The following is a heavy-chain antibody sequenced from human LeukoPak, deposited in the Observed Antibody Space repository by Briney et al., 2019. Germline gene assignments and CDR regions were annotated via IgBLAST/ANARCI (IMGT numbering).Heavy chain of an antibody. J-gene: IGHJ6*02. V-gene: IGHV1-8*01. CDR2: MNPNSGNT. Sequence: ASVKVSCKASGYTFTSYVINWVRQATGQGLEWMGWMNPNSGNTGYAQKFQGRVTMTRNTSISTAYMELSSLRSEDTAVYYCARASAMVRGVMWYYYYGMDVWGQGTTVTVSS. CDR3: ARASAMVRGVMWYYYYGMDV. CDR1: GYTFTSYV. D-gene: IGHD3-10*01.